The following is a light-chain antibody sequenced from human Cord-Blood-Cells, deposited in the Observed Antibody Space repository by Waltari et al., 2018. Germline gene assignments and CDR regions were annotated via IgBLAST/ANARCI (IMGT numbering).Light chain of an antibody. Sequence: QSALPQPASVSGSPGQSITISCTGTSSDVGGYNYVSWYQQHPGNAPKLMIYDVSNRPSGVSNPCSRSKSGNTASLTISGLQAEDEADYYCSSYTSSSTLVFGGGTKLTVL. J-gene: IGLJ3*02. CDR2: DVS. CDR3: SSYTSSSTLV. V-gene: IGLV2-14*01. CDR1: SSDVGGYNY.